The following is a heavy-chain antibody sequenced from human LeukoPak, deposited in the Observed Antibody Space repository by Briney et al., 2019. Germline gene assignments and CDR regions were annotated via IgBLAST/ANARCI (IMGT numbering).Heavy chain of an antibody. J-gene: IGHJ4*02. V-gene: IGHV3-23*01. D-gene: IGHD1-26*01. CDR1: GFTFNNYA. Sequence: GGSLRLSCAASGFTFNNYAMNWVRQAPGKGLEWVSAISGSGGSTYYADSVKGRFTISRDNSKNTLYLQMNSLRAEDTAVYYCAKDHFSGSYYEGIDYWGQGTLVTVPS. CDR3: AKDHFSGSYYEGIDY. CDR2: ISGSGGST.